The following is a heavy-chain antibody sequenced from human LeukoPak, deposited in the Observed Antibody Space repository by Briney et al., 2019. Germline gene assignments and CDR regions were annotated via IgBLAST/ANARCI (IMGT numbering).Heavy chain of an antibody. D-gene: IGHD2-15*01. CDR3: ARRRRGRTSGYCSGGSCSRLAVDY. Sequence: PSETLSLTCTVSGGSISSSSYYWGWIRQPPGKGLEWIGSIYYSGSTYYNPSLKSRVTISVDTSKNQFSLKLSSVTAADTAVYYCARRRRGRTSGYCSGGSCSRLAVDYWGQGTLATVSS. CDR2: IYYSGST. CDR1: GGSISSSSYY. V-gene: IGHV4-39*07. J-gene: IGHJ4*02.